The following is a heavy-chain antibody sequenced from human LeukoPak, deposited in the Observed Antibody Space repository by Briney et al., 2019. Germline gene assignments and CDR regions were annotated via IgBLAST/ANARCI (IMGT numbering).Heavy chain of an antibody. J-gene: IGHJ6*04. CDR1: EYSFATYW. D-gene: IGHD3-10*01. V-gene: IGHV5-51*01. Sequence: GESLKISCKGSEYSFATYWIGWVRQMPGKGLEWMGVIYLGDSETTYSPYFQGQVTIPADKSKSTAYLQWRSLKAADTAMYYCARQSSWSHYYYGMDVWGKGTKVAVSS. CDR3: ARQSSWSHYYYGMDV. CDR2: IYLGDSET.